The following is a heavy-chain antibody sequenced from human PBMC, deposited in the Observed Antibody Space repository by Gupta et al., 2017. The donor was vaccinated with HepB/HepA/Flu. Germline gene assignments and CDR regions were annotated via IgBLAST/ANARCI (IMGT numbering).Heavy chain of an antibody. CDR1: GGSFSSHF. J-gene: IGHJ4*01. V-gene: IGHV4-34*02. CDR2: VNHIGNT. D-gene: IGHD3-22*01. CDR3: ARNTTYYYDSGAYAHYFDY. Sequence: QVQLRQWGAGLLKPSETLSLTCAVYGGSFSSHFWTWFRQSLGKGLEWIGEVNHIGNTIYNPSLKSRVTFSVDSSKNQFSLKLTSVTAADTAVYYCARNTTYYYDSGAYAHYFDYWSHGTLVTVSS.